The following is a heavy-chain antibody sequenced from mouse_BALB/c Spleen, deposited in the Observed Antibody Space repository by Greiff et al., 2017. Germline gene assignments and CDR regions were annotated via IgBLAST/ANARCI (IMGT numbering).Heavy chain of an antibody. J-gene: IGHJ1*01. V-gene: IGHV5-17*02. CDR2: ISSGSSTI. CDR3: ARWRDGYFDV. D-gene: IGHD3-3*01. CDR1: GFTFSSFG. Sequence: EVQGVESGGGLVQPGGSRKLSCAASGFTFSSFGMHWVRQAPEKGLEWVAYISSGSSTIYYADTVKGRFTISRDNPKNTLFLQMTSLRSEDTAMYYCARWRDGYFDVWGAGTTVTVSS.